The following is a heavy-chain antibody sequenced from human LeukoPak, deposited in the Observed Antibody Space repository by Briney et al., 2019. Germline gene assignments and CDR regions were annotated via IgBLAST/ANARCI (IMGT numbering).Heavy chain of an antibody. CDR2: INPSGGST. Sequence: ASVKVSCKASGYTFTRNNMHWVRQAPGQGLEWMGIINPSGGSTSYAQKFQGRVTMTRDMSTSTVYMELSSLRSEDTAVYYCARDLEGSGSSFDYWGQGTLVTVSS. CDR3: ARDLEGSGSSFDY. CDR1: GYTFTRNN. D-gene: IGHD3-10*01. V-gene: IGHV1-46*01. J-gene: IGHJ4*02.